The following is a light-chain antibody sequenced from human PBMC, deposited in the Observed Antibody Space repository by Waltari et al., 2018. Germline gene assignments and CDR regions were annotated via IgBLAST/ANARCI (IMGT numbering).Light chain of an antibody. J-gene: IGLJ3*02. V-gene: IGLV3-19*01. Sequence: SSELTQDPAVSVALGQTVRITCQGDSLRSYYASWYQQKPGQAPVLVIYGKNNRPSGIPDRFSGSSSGNTASLTITGAQAEDEADYYRNSRDSSGNRWVFGGGTKLTVL. CDR2: GKN. CDR1: SLRSYY. CDR3: NSRDSSGNRWV.